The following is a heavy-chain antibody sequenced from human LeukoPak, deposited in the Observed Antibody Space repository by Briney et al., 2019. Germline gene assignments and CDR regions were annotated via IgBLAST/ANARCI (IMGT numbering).Heavy chain of an antibody. V-gene: IGHV1-18*01. CDR1: GYTFTSYG. CDR3: ARPFSSGWPFDY. J-gene: IGHJ4*02. Sequence: ASVKVSCKASGYTFTSYGISWVRQPPGKGLEWMGWISAYNGNTNYAQKLQGRVTMTTDTSTSTAYMELRSLRSDDTAVYYCARPFSSGWPFDYWGQGTLVTVSS. D-gene: IGHD6-19*01. CDR2: ISAYNGNT.